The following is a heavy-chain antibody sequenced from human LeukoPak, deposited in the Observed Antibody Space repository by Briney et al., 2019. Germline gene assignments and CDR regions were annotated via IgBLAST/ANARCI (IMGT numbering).Heavy chain of an antibody. CDR3: ARTREEMAPFDAFDI. CDR1: GGSISSYY. J-gene: IGHJ3*02. V-gene: IGHV4-59*01. CDR2: VHYSGST. Sequence: SETLSLTCTVSGGSISSYYWSWIRQPPGKGLEWIGYVHYSGSTNYNPALKSRVTISVDTSKNQFSLKLSSVTAADTAVYYCARTREEMAPFDAFDIWGQGTMVTVSS. D-gene: IGHD5-24*01.